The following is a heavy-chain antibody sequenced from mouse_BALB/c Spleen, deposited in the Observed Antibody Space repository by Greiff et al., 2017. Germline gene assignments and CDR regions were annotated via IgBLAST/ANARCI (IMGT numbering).Heavy chain of an antibody. V-gene: IGHV6-6*02. CDR2: IRLKSDNYAT. Sequence: EVQLVESGGGLVQPGGSMKLSCVASGFTFSSYWMSWVRQSPEKGLEWVAEIRLKSDNYATHYAESVKGKFTISRDDSKSRLYLQMNSLRAEDTGIYYCTRDPYYAMDYWGQGTSVTVSS. J-gene: IGHJ4*01. CDR1: GFTFSSYW. CDR3: TRDPYYAMDY.